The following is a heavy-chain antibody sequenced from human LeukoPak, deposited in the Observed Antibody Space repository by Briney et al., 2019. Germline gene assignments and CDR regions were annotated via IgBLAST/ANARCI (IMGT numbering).Heavy chain of an antibody. CDR3: ARAKRRGGGNPLWFGEFEGYYYMDV. D-gene: IGHD3-10*01. CDR1: GYTFTSYY. V-gene: IGHV1-46*01. J-gene: IGHJ6*03. CDR2: INPSGGST. Sequence: ASVKVSCKASGYTFTSYYMHWVRQAPGQGLEWMGIINPSGGSTSYAQKFQGRVTMTRDTSTSTVYMELSSLRSEDTAVYYCARAKRRGGGNPLWFGEFEGYYYMDVWGKGTTVTISS.